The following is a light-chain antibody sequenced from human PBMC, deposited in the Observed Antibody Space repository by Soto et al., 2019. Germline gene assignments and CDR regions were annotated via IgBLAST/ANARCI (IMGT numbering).Light chain of an antibody. CDR1: QSVSSSH. CDR3: QQYGSSPRT. CDR2: AS. Sequence: EIVLTQSPGTLSLSPGERATVSYRASQSVSSSHLAWYQQKPGQPPRLLIYASSRATGIPDRFSGSGSGTDFTLTISRLEPEDFAVYYCQQYGSSPRTFGQGTKVELK. V-gene: IGKV3-20*01. J-gene: IGKJ1*01.